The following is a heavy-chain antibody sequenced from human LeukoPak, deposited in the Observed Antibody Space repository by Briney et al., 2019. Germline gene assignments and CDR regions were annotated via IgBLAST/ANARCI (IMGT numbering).Heavy chain of an antibody. V-gene: IGHV1-2*02. Sequence: ASVKVSCKASGYTFTGYYMHWVRQAPGQGLEWMGWINPNSGGTNYAQKFQGRVTMTRDTSISTAYMELSRLRSDDTAVYYCARGYYYDSSGLPVPFDYWGQGTLVTVSS. CDR3: ARGYYYDSSGLPVPFDY. J-gene: IGHJ4*02. CDR2: INPNSGGT. CDR1: GYTFTGYY. D-gene: IGHD3-22*01.